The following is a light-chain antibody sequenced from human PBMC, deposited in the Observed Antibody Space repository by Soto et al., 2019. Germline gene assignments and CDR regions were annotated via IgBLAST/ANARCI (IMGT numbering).Light chain of an antibody. CDR2: GAS. J-gene: IGKJ5*01. V-gene: IGKV3D-15*01. CDR1: QSVSSN. Sequence: EIGMPQSPAPLSVSPGERSTLSCMVSQSVSSNLAWYQQKPGQAPRLLIYGASTRATGIPARFSGSGSGTEFTLTISSLQSEDFAVYYCQQYNNGPPITFGQGTRLEIK. CDR3: QQYNNGPPIT.